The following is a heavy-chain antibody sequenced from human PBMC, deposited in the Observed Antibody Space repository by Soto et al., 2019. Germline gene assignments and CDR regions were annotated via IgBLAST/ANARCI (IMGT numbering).Heavy chain of an antibody. D-gene: IGHD6-13*01. CDR1: GYSFTSYW. CDR2: IYPGDSDT. V-gene: IGHV5-51*01. CDR3: ARTSAAGKNYNGMDV. J-gene: IGHJ6*02. Sequence: EVQLVQSGAEVKKPGESLKISCKGSGYSFTSYWIGWVRQMPGKGLEWMGIIYPGDSDTRYSPYFQGQVTISADQSIXTAYLQGRSLKASDTAMYYCARTSAAGKNYNGMDVWGQGTTVTVSS.